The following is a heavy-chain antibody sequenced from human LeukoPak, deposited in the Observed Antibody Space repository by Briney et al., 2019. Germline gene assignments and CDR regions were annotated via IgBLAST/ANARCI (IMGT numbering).Heavy chain of an antibody. D-gene: IGHD3-10*01. V-gene: IGHV4-61*01. CDR2: IYYSGRT. Sequence: PSETLSLTCTVSGGSVSSGSYYWSWIRQPPGKGLEWIGYIYYSGRTNYNPSLKSRVTISVDTSKNQFSLKLSSVTAADTAVYYCARERGYYGSGSHNDAFDIWGQGTMVTVSS. CDR3: ARERGYYGSGSHNDAFDI. J-gene: IGHJ3*02. CDR1: GGSVSSGSYY.